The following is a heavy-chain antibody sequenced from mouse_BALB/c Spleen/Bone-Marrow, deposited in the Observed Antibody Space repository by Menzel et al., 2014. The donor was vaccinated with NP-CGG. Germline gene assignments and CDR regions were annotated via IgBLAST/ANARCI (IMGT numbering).Heavy chain of an antibody. Sequence: QVQLQQFGAELVRPGTSVKISCKASGYTLTNYWLGWVRQRPGHGLEWIGDIYPGGIYTNYNEKFKGKATLTADTSSSTAYMQLSSLTSEDSAVYFCAKEDRTEEYYYVMDYWGQGTSVTVSS. D-gene: IGHD2-14*01. J-gene: IGHJ4*01. V-gene: IGHV1-63*02. CDR3: AKEDRTEEYYYVMDY. CDR1: GYTLTNYW. CDR2: IYPGGIYT.